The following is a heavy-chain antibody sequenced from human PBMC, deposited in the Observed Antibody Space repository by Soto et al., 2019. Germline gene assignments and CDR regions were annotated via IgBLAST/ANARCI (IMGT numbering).Heavy chain of an antibody. V-gene: IGHV2-5*02. CDR3: AHIPNYYHDDWFDP. CDR2: IYWDDDK. Sequence: QITLKESGPTLVKPTQTLTLTCTFSGFSLTTRGVGVGWIRQPPGKALECLALIYWDDDKRYSPSLQSRLSNPKDTSKNQVVLTMTNVDPVDTATYYCAHIPNYYHDDWFDPWGQGTLVSVSS. J-gene: IGHJ5*02. CDR1: GFSLTTRGVG. D-gene: IGHD3-16*01.